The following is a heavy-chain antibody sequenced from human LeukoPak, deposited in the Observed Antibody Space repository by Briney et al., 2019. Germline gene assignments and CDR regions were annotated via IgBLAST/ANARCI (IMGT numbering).Heavy chain of an antibody. CDR2: IWYDGSNK. J-gene: IGHJ4*02. V-gene: IGHV3-33*06. CDR1: GFTFSSYA. CDR3: AKASIAAALDY. D-gene: IGHD6-13*01. Sequence: GGSLRLSCAASGFTFSSYAMSWVRQAPGKGLEWVAVIWYDGSNKYYADSVKGRFTISRDNSKNTLYPQMNSLRAKDTAVYYCAKASIAAALDYWGQGTLVTVSS.